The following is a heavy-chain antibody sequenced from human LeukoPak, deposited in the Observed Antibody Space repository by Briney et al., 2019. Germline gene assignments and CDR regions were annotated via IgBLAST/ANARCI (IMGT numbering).Heavy chain of an antibody. V-gene: IGHV4-4*07. J-gene: IGHJ5*02. D-gene: IGHD3-22*01. Sequence: SETLSLTCTVSGTSITRTYWSWIRQPAGKGLEWIGRIYTNGSTNYNPSLKSRVTMSVDTSKNQFSLKLSSVTAADTAVYYCARDKEDYYDSSGYRRPLTWFDPWGQGTLVTVSS. CDR2: IYTNGST. CDR3: ARDKEDYYDSSGYRRPLTWFDP. CDR1: GTSITRTY.